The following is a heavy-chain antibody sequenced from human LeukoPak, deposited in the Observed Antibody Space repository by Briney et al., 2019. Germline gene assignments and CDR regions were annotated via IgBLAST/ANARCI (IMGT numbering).Heavy chain of an antibody. CDR3: AKNKRDFGDYWYYFDS. CDR2: ISGSGGST. CDR1: GFTFSSYA. D-gene: IGHD4-17*01. J-gene: IGHJ4*02. Sequence: PGGSLRLSCAASGFTFSSYAMSWVRQAPGKGLEWVSAISGSGGSTYYADSVKGRFSISRDNSKNKLYLKMDSLRAEDTALYYCAKNKRDFGDYWYYFDSWGQGTLVTVSS. V-gene: IGHV3-23*01.